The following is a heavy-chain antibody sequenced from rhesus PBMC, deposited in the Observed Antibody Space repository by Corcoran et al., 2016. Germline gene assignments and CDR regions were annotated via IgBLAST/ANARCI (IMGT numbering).Heavy chain of an antibody. CDR1: GFTFSDYY. CDR2: MSNGGGST. J-gene: IGHJ4*01. Sequence: EVQLVESGGGLAKPGGSLRLSCAASGFTFSDYYMAWVRQGPGKGLEWVSRMSNGGGSTWDADSVKGRFTIARENAKNTLYLQMNSLRAEDTAVYYCARAWVNYFDYWGQGVLVTVSS. V-gene: IGHV3-178*01. CDR3: ARAWVNYFDY. D-gene: IGHD5-24*01.